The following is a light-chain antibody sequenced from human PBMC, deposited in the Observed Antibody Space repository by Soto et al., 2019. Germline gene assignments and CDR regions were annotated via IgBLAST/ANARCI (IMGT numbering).Light chain of an antibody. CDR3: QHYGSSSYT. V-gene: IGKV3-11*01. CDR2: DAF. CDR1: QSVSNF. J-gene: IGKJ2*01. Sequence: EIVLTQSPATLSLSPGERATLSCRASQSVSNFLAWYQQKPGQAPRLLISDAFNRATGIPARFSGSGSGTDFTLTISSLEPEDCAVYYCQHYGSSSYTFGQGTKVDIK.